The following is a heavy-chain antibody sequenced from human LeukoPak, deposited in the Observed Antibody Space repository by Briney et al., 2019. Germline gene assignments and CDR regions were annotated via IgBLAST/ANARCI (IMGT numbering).Heavy chain of an antibody. J-gene: IGHJ4*02. V-gene: IGHV3-23*01. Sequence: GGSLRLSCAASGFTFTTYAMSWVRQAPGKGLEWVSLISGSGGGTYYADSVKGRFTISRDNSKNMVYLQVNSLRADDTAVYYCAKGGYCSSTSCYTSYWGQGTLVTVSS. D-gene: IGHD2-2*02. CDR1: GFTFTTYA. CDR3: AKGGYCSSTSCYTSY. CDR2: ISGSGGGT.